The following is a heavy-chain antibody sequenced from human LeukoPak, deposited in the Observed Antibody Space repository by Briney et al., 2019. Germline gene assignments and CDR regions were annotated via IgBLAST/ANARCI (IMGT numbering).Heavy chain of an antibody. CDR1: GFTFSSYA. CDR3: AKDPDYYGSGDNWFDP. D-gene: IGHD3-10*01. V-gene: IGHV3-64*01. Sequence: GGSLRLSCAASGFTFSSYAMHWVRRAPGKGLEYVSGISSHGGSTYYANSVKGRFTISRDNSKNMLYVQMGSLRAEDMAVYYCAKDPDYYGSGDNWFDPWGQGTLVTVSS. CDR2: ISSHGGST. J-gene: IGHJ5*02.